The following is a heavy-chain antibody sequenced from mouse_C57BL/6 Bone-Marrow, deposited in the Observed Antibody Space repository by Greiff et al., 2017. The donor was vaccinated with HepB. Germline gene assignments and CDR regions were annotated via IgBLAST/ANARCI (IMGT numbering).Heavy chain of an antibody. V-gene: IGHV14-4*01. CDR1: GFNIKDDY. D-gene: IGHD1-1*01. CDR2: IDPENGDT. Sequence: VQLKQSGAELVRPGASVKLSCTASGFNIKDDYMHWVKQRPEQGLEWIGWIDPENGDTEYASKFQGKATITADTSSNTAYLQLSSLTSEDTAVYYCTTHGSSSTSSFAYWGQGTLVTVSA. CDR3: TTHGSSSTSSFAY. J-gene: IGHJ3*01.